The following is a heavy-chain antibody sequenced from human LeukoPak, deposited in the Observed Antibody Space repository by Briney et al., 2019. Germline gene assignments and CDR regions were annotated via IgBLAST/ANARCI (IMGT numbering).Heavy chain of an antibody. D-gene: IGHD2-2*01. V-gene: IGHV3-23*01. Sequence: QAGGSLRLSCAASGFTFSSYAMSWVRQAPGKGLEWVSAISGSGGSTYYADSVKGRFTISRDNSKNTLYLQMNSLRAEDTAVYYCAKDHENIVVVPAAAFDPWGQGTLVTVSS. CDR2: ISGSGGST. CDR3: AKDHENIVVVPAAAFDP. J-gene: IGHJ5*02. CDR1: GFTFSSYA.